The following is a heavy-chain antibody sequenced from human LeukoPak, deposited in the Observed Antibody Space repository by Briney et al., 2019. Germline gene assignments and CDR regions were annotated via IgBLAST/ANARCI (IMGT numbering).Heavy chain of an antibody. Sequence: GGSLRLSCAASGFSFSSYWMHWVRQAPGKGLVWVSRINTDGSRTSQADSVKGRFTISRDNAKYTLYLQMNSLRAEDTAVYYCAVPVVGDAFDIWGQGTMVTVSS. V-gene: IGHV3-74*01. D-gene: IGHD2-15*01. J-gene: IGHJ3*02. CDR3: AVPVVGDAFDI. CDR2: INTDGSRT. CDR1: GFSFSSYW.